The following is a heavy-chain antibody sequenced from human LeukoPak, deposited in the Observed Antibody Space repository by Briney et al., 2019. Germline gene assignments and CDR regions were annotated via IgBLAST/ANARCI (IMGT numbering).Heavy chain of an antibody. Sequence: ASVKVSCKASGGTFSSYAISWVRQAPGQGLEWMGRIIPIFGTANYAQKFQGRVTITAVESMSTAYMELSSLRSEDTAVYYCARGWLAETMVVTPYNYWGQGTLVTVSS. CDR3: ARGWLAETMVVTPYNY. CDR2: IIPIFGTA. V-gene: IGHV1-69*13. J-gene: IGHJ4*02. D-gene: IGHD2-21*02. CDR1: GGTFSSYA.